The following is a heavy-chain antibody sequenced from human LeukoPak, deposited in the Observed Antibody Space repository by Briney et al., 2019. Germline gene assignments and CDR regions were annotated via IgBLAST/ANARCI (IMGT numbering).Heavy chain of an antibody. CDR3: AKEAYYYDSSGYRDY. CDR1: GFIVSNNY. CDR2: LYNAGST. V-gene: IGHV3-53*01. D-gene: IGHD3-22*01. J-gene: IGHJ4*02. Sequence: GGSLRLSCVASGFIVSNNYMSWVRQAPGKGLEWVSVLYNAGSTYYADSVKGRFTISRDNSKNTLYLQMNSLRAEDTAVYYCAKEAYYYDSSGYRDYWGQGTLVTVSS.